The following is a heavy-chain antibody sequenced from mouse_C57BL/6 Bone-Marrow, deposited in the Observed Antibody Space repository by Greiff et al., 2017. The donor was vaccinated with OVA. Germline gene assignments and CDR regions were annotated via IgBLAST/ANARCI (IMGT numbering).Heavy chain of an antibody. D-gene: IGHD1-1*01. Sequence: QVQLQQPGAELVMPGASVKLSCKASGYTFTSYWMHWVKQRPGQGLEWIGEIDPSDSYTNYNPKFTGKSTLTVDKSSSTAYVQLSSLTSEDSAVYYCARERLLITTVVAPSYYAMDYWGQGTSVTVSS. CDR3: ARERLLITTVVAPSYYAMDY. CDR2: IDPSDSYT. J-gene: IGHJ4*01. V-gene: IGHV1-69*01. CDR1: GYTFTSYW.